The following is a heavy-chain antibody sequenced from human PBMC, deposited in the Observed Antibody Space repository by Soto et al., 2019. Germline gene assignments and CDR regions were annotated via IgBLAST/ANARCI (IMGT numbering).Heavy chain of an antibody. CDR2: IYYSGST. J-gene: IGHJ4*02. D-gene: IGHD5-18*01. CDR3: ARAGTAMVTLDY. V-gene: IGHV4-59*01. CDR1: GGSISSYF. Sequence: QVQLQESGPGLVKPSETLSLTCSVSGGSISSYFWSWIRQPPGKGLEWIGYIYYSGSTNYNPSLRSRVTISVDTSKNAFSLRLSSVTPADTAVYYCARAGTAMVTLDYWGQGTLVTVSS.